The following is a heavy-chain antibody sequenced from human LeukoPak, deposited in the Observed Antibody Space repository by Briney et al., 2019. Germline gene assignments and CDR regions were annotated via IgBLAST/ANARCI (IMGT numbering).Heavy chain of an antibody. CDR3: ARDRGSYGVTTHSFEI. Sequence: SETLSLTCTVSGGSISSSSYYWGWIRQPPGKGLEWIGSIYYSGSTYYNPSLKSRVTISVDTSKNQFSLKLSSVTAADTAVYNTARDRGSYGVTTHSFEIWGQGTMVTVSS. CDR1: GGSISSSSYY. J-gene: IGHJ3*02. D-gene: IGHD3-16*01. CDR2: IYYSGST. V-gene: IGHV4-39*07.